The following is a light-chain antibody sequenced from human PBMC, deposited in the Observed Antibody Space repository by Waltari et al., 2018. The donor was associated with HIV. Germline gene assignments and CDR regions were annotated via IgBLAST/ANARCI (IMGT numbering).Light chain of an antibody. CDR2: EDN. V-gene: IGLV6-57*01. J-gene: IGLJ3*02. Sequence: FMLTQPHSVSESPGKTVTISCTLSSGSIPSTSVQWYQQRPGSSPTTVIYEDNQRPSGVPDRFSGSIDSSSNSASLTISGLKTEDEADYYCQSYDSSAWVFGGGTKLTVL. CDR3: QSYDSSAWV. CDR1: SGSIPSTS.